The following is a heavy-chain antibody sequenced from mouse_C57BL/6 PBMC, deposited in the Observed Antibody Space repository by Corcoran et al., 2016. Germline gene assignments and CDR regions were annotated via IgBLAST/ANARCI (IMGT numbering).Heavy chain of an antibody. V-gene: IGHV1-85*01. D-gene: IGHD2-5*01. Sequence: VQLQQSGPELVKPGASVKLYGKDSGYPCTGYDINWVKQGPGQGLEWSGWIYPRDGSTKYNEKFKGKDTLTVDKSSSTAYMELHSLTSEDSAVYFCARKDYSNYGYAMDYWGQGTSVTVSS. CDR1: GYPCTGYD. CDR3: ARKDYSNYGYAMDY. CDR2: IYPRDGST. J-gene: IGHJ4*01.